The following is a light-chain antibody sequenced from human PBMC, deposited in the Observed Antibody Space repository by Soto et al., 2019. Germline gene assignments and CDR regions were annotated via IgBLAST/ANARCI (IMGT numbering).Light chain of an antibody. Sequence: QSALTQPASVSGSPGQSITISCTGTSSDLGSYNLVSWYQHHPGKAPKLIIYEATKRPSGISSRFSGSKSGYTASLTISGLQAEDEAFYSCFSYAGRITLVVSGGGTMLTVL. CDR3: FSYAGRITLVV. J-gene: IGLJ2*01. CDR2: EAT. CDR1: SSDLGSYNL. V-gene: IGLV2-23*01.